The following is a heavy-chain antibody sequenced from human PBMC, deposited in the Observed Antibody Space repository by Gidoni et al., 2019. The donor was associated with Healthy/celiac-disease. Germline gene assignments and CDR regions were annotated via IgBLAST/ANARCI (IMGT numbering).Heavy chain of an antibody. V-gene: IGHV1-69*04. CDR2: IIPILGIA. D-gene: IGHD1-26*01. Sequence: QVQLVQSGAEVKKPGSSVKVSCKASGGTLSSYAISWVRQAPGQGLEWMGRIIPILGIANDAQKFQGRVTITADKSTSTAYMERSSLRSEDRAVYYCARDGYKGAFDYWGQGTLVTVSP. CDR1: GGTLSSYA. J-gene: IGHJ4*02. CDR3: ARDGYKGAFDY.